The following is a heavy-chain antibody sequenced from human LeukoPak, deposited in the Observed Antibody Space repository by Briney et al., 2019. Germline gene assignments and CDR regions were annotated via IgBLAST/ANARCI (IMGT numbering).Heavy chain of an antibody. D-gene: IGHD6-13*01. V-gene: IGHV1-3*01. CDR3: ARDYIGDSSTWYDY. CDR2: INAGNGNT. CDR1: GYTFANYG. Sequence: ASVKVSCTASGYTFANYGLHWVRQAPGQRLEWMGWINAGNGNTKYSQKFQGRVTITRDTSATTAYMELSSLRSEDTAVYYCARDYIGDSSTWYDYWGQGTLVAVSS. J-gene: IGHJ4*02.